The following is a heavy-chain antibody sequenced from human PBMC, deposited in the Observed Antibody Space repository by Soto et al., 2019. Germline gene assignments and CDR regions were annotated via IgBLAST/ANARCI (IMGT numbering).Heavy chain of an antibody. D-gene: IGHD3-9*01. CDR1: GGSISSFY. V-gene: IGHV4-59*01. J-gene: IGHJ5*01. CDR2: IYYSGST. CDR3: AREGPYYDILTDYPPHNWFDS. Sequence: SETLSLTCTVSGGSISSFYWSWIRQPPGKGLEWIGYIYYSGSTNYNPSLKSRVTISVDTSKNQFSLKLTSVTAADTAVYYCAREGPYYDILTDYPPHNWFDSWGQGTLVTVSS.